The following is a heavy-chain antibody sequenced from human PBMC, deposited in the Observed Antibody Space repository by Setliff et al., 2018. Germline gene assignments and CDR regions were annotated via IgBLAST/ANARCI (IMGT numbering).Heavy chain of an antibody. CDR3: ARDPWQWLTTFTSAEYFQH. CDR2: IIPIFGTA. Sequence: SVKVSCKASGGTFSSYAISWVRQAPGQGLEWMGGIIPIFGTANYAQKFQGRVTITADESTSTAYMELSSLRSEDTAVYYCARDPWQWLTTFTSAEYFQHWGQGTLVTVSS. D-gene: IGHD6-19*01. CDR1: GGTFSSYA. V-gene: IGHV1-69*13. J-gene: IGHJ1*01.